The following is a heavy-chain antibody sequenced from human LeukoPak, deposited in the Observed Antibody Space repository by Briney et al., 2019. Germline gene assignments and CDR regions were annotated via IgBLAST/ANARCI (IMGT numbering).Heavy chain of an antibody. D-gene: IGHD3-3*01. V-gene: IGHV3-30*04. CDR1: GFTFSSYA. Sequence: GGSLRLSCAASGFTFSSYAMHWVRQAPGKGLEWVAVISYDGSNKYYADSVKGRFTISRDNSKNTLYLQMNSLRAEDTAAYYCARGKRITIRYYYYMDVWGKGTTVTVSS. CDR3: ARGKRITIRYYYYMDV. CDR2: ISYDGSNK. J-gene: IGHJ6*03.